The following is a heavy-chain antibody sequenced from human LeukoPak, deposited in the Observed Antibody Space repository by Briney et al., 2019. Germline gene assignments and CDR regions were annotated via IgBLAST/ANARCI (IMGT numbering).Heavy chain of an antibody. D-gene: IGHD6-19*01. CDR2: ISSSGSTI. V-gene: IGHV3-48*03. CDR3: AGHSSGWYNNWFDP. J-gene: IGHJ5*02. CDR1: GFTFSSYE. Sequence: GGSLRLSCAASGFTFSSYEMNWVRQAPGKGLEWVSYISSSGSTIYYADSVKGRFTISRDNAKNSLYLQMNSLRAEDTAVYYCAGHSSGWYNNWFDPWGQGTLVTVSS.